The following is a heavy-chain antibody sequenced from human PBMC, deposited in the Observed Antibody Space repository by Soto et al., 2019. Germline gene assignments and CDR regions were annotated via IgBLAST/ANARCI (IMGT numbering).Heavy chain of an antibody. CDR1: GFTFSGSA. V-gene: IGHV3-23*01. Sequence: EVQLLESGGGLVQPGESLTLSCAASGFTFSGSAMNWVRQAPGKGLEWVSAIGDNGLSTYYADSVKGRFTISRDNSNNMLYLQVNSLRADDTAVYYCATYRQTRMTSEFWGQGALVTVST. CDR3: ATYRQTRMTSEF. CDR2: IGDNGLST. J-gene: IGHJ4*02. D-gene: IGHD4-17*01.